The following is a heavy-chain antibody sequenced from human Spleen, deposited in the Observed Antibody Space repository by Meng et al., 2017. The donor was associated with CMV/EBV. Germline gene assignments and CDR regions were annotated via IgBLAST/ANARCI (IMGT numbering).Heavy chain of an antibody. J-gene: IGHJ4*02. CDR2: MYYTGTT. V-gene: IGHV4-39*07. Sequence: LRLPESGPGPVKPPETLSLTVSVSGGSLSSSTYYWGWIRQPPGKGLEWIGTMYYTGTTYYNPSLKSRVTISLNTSKNQFSLKLSSVTAADTAVYYCAREVWFGEPPDYWGQGTLVTVSS. D-gene: IGHD3-10*01. CDR1: GGSLSSSTYY. CDR3: AREVWFGEPPDY.